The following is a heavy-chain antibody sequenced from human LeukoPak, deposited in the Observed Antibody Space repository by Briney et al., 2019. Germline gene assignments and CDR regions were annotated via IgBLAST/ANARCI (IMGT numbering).Heavy chain of an antibody. Sequence: PGGSLRLSCAASGFIFSDHYFDWVRQAPGKGLEWLGRIRNKVNRHTTEYAASVKGRFTISADDSNNSLHLLMNSLKSEDTAVYYCARRYGGSDLWGLGTLVTVSS. D-gene: IGHD3-16*01. J-gene: IGHJ5*02. CDR2: IRNKVNRHTT. CDR3: ARRYGGSDL. V-gene: IGHV3-72*01. CDR1: GFIFSDHY.